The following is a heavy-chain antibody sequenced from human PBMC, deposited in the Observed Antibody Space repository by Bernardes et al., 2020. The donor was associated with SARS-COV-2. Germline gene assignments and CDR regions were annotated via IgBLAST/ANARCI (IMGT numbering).Heavy chain of an antibody. CDR1: GYTFTSYG. CDR3: ARPNADFCTNGICYERADHYYYYAMDV. CDR2: ISAYNGNT. Sequence: ASVKVSCKASGYTFTSYGISWVRQAPGQGLEWMGWISAYNGNTNYAQKLQGRVTMTTDTSTSTAYMELRSLRSDDTAVYYCARPNADFCTNGICYERADHYYYYAMDVWGQGTTVTVSS. J-gene: IGHJ6*02. V-gene: IGHV1-18*01. D-gene: IGHD2-8*01.